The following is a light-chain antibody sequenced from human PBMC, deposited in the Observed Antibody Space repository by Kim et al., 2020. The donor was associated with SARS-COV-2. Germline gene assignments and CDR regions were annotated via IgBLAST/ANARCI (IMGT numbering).Light chain of an antibody. CDR2: ASY. V-gene: IGKV1-6*01. Sequence: AVQMTQSPSSLSASVGDRVTITCRASQDIRYDLGWYQQKEGKAPKPLIYASYTLQGGVPSRFSGSGSGTDFTLTISSLQPEDFATYFCLQDNKYPPTFGQGAKVDIK. J-gene: IGKJ1*01. CDR1: QDIRYD. CDR3: LQDNKYPPT.